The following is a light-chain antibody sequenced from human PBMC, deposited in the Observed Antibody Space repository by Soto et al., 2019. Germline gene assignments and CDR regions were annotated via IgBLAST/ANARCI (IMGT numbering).Light chain of an antibody. J-gene: IGKJ2*01. CDR3: QQYGDTPET. V-gene: IGKV3-20*01. Sequence: EIVLTQSPATLSLSPGERVTVSCRASQAVSTSSFAWYQQKPGQAPRLLFYDDFSRATGVPDRFSVSGSGTEFTLTISRLEPEDFAVYFCQQYGDTPETFGQGTKLEIK. CDR1: QAVSTSS. CDR2: DDF.